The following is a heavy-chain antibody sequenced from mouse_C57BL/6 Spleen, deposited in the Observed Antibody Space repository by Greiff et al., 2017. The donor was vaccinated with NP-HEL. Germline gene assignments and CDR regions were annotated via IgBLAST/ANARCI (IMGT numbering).Heavy chain of an antibody. J-gene: IGHJ1*03. CDR3: ARILYDGGWYFDV. CDR1: GYSITSGYY. D-gene: IGHD2-3*01. Sequence: VQLQQSGPGLVKPSQSLSLTCSVTGYSITSGYYWNWIRQFPGNKLEWMGYISYDGSNNYNPSLKNRISITRDTSKNQFFLKLNSVTTEDTATYYCARILYDGGWYFDVWGTGTTVTVSS. CDR2: ISYDGSN. V-gene: IGHV3-6*01.